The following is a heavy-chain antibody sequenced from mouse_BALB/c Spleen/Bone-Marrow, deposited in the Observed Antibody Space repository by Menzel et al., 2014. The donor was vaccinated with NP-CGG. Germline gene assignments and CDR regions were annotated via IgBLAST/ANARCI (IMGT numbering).Heavy chain of an antibody. J-gene: IGHJ2*01. D-gene: IGHD1-1*01. CDR1: GYTFTSYW. CDR2: IYPSDSYT. CDR3: TRGGSSPYYFDY. V-gene: IGHV1-69*02. Sequence: QLKQSGAELVRPGASVKLSCKASGYTFTSYWINWVKQKPGQGLEWIGNIYPSDSYTNYNQKFKDKATLTVDKSSTTAYMQLSSPTSEDSAVYYCTRGGSSPYYFDYWGQGTTLTVSS.